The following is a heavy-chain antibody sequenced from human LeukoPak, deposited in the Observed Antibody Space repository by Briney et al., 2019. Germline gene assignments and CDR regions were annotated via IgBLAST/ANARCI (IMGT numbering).Heavy chain of an antibody. CDR2: IWYDGSNK. V-gene: IGHV3-33*06. CDR1: GFTFSSHG. CDR3: AKGGTSGGSCYFDY. D-gene: IGHD2-15*01. J-gene: IGHJ4*02. Sequence: QPGGSLRLSCAASGFTFSSHGMHWVRQAPGKGLEWVAVIWYDGSNKYYTDSVKGRFTISRDNSKNTLYLQMNSLRAEDTAIYYCAKGGTSGGSCYFDYWGQGTLVSVSS.